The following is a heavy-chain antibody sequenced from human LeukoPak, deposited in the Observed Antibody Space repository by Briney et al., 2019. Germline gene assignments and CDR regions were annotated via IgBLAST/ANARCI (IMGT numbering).Heavy chain of an antibody. CDR1: GYTFTDYY. CDR2: INPNSGGT. D-gene: IGHD3-3*01. J-gene: IGHJ6*03. Sequence: ASVKVSCKASGYTFTDYYMHWVRQAPGQGLEWMGWINPNSGGTNYAQKFQGRVTMTRDTSISTASMELSRLRSDDTAVYYCARDKQLDWAHYYYYYMDVWGKGTTVTVSS. CDR3: ARDKQLDWAHYYYYYMDV. V-gene: IGHV1-2*02.